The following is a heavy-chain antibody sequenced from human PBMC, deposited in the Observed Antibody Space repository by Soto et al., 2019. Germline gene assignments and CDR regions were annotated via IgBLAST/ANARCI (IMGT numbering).Heavy chain of an antibody. CDR1: GFSLSNSGVG. J-gene: IGHJ4*02. CDR3: AHCTLHDYGDYDPGTSHVFDS. CDR2: IYGDNDK. V-gene: IGHV2-5*02. D-gene: IGHD4-17*01. Sequence: QITLKESGPSPVKPTQTLTVTCTFSGFSLSNSGVGVAWIRQPPGKALGWLALIYGDNDKRYSPSLKTRLTITKDTSKKQVVLTMTTMDPVDTATYYCAHCTLHDYGDYDPGTSHVFDSWGEGTLVTVSS.